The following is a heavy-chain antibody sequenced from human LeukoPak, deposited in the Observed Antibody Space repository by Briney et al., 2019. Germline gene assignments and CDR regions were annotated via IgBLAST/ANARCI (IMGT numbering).Heavy chain of an antibody. CDR2: ISSRGTTI. CDR3: ARELAAAGVGYFDY. CDR1: GFTFSSYE. J-gene: IGHJ4*02. D-gene: IGHD6-13*01. V-gene: IGHV3-48*03. Sequence: GGSLRLSCAASGFTFSSYEMNWVRQAPGKGLEWISYISSRGTTIDYADSVKGRFTISGDNAKNSLYLQMNSLRAEDTAVYYCARELAAAGVGYFDYWGQGTLVTVSS.